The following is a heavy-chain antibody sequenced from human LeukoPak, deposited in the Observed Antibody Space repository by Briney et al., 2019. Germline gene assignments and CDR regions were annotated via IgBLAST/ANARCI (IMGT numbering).Heavy chain of an antibody. CDR3: AKDRCSNGIGCYYYYMDV. J-gene: IGHJ6*03. CDR2: IQYDGSNE. Sequence: WGSLRLSCAASGFTLRSYGMHWVRQAPGKGLEWVAYIQYDGSNEQYAHSVKGRFRISRDSSKNILYLQIDSLRAEDTAVYYCAKDRCSNGIGCYYYYMDVWGKGTTVTISS. V-gene: IGHV3-30*02. D-gene: IGHD2-8*01. CDR1: GFTLRSYG.